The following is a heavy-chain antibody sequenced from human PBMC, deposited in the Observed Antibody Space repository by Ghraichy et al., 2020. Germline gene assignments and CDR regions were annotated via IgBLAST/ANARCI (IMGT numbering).Heavy chain of an antibody. CDR1: GFTVSSNY. Sequence: GALNISCAASGFTVSSNYMSWVRQAPGKGLEWVSIIYSGGNTYHADSVKGRFTISRDNSKNTLYLQMNRLRAEDTAVYYCAREGGSGSYGYWGQGTLVTVSS. V-gene: IGHV3-66*01. J-gene: IGHJ4*02. D-gene: IGHD1-26*01. CDR3: AREGGSGSYGY. CDR2: IYSGGNT.